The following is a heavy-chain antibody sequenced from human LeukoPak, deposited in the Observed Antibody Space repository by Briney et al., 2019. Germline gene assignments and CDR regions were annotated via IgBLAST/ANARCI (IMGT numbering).Heavy chain of an antibody. CDR1: GFTFTKYW. CDR2: IKQDGSDK. V-gene: IGHV3-7*01. D-gene: IGHD1-14*01. CDR3: AREVWGPEY. Sequence: GDSLRLSCAASGFTFTKYWMTWVRQAPGKGLEWVGNIKQDGSDKNYMDSVKGRFTISRDNTKNSVYLQMSSLRTEDTAVYYCAREVWGPEYWGQGTLVTVSS. J-gene: IGHJ4*02.